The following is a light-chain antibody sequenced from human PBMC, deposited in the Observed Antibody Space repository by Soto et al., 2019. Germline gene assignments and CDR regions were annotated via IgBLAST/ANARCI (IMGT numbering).Light chain of an antibody. CDR3: QRRNDWPFT. CDR1: QSVYSY. CDR2: DVS. J-gene: IGKJ4*01. V-gene: IGKV3-11*01. Sequence: EVVLTQSPATLSLSPGERATLSCRASQSVYSYLAWYQQKPGQPPRLLISDVSNRATGIPARFSGSGYGTDFTLTISSLEPEDVAVYYCQRRNDWPFTFGGGTKVEIK.